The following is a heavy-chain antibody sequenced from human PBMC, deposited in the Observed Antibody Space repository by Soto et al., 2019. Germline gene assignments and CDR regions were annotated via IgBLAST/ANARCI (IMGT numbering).Heavy chain of an antibody. D-gene: IGHD2-15*01. J-gene: IGHJ4*02. V-gene: IGHV3-7*05. Sequence: GGSLRLSCAASGFIFSSYWMSWVRQAPGKGLEWVANIKQDGSEKYYVDSVKGRFTISRDNAKNSLYLQMNSLRAEDTAVYYCARVRDSDYFDYWGQGTLVTVSS. CDR1: GFIFSSYW. CDR2: IKQDGSEK. CDR3: ARVRDSDYFDY.